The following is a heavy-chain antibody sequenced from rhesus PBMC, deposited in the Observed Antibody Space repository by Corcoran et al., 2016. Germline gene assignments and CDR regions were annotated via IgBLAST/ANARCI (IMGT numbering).Heavy chain of an antibody. J-gene: IGHJ1*01. Sequence: QVQLVQSGAEIKQPGASVTLSCKASGYTFTSYYMHWVRQAPGQGPEWKGMISPYNGNKGDAHNFQGRVTITTDTSTSTGYMELSSLRSEDTAVYYCTRGRSSSIQYFEFWGQGALVTVSS. CDR3: TRGRSSSIQYFEF. CDR2: ISPYNGNK. D-gene: IGHD4-29*01. CDR1: GYTFTSYY. V-gene: IGHV1-1*01.